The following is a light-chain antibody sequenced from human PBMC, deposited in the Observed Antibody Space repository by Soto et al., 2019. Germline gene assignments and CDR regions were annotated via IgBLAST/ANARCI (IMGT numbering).Light chain of an antibody. J-gene: IGKJ2*01. CDR1: QSITSNF. V-gene: IGKV3-20*01. Sequence: EIVLTQSPGTLSLSPGERATLSCRASQSITSNFLAWYQQKPGQAPRLLIYGASTRAAGVPDRFSASGSGTDFTLTITRLEPGDFAVYYCQQYGRAPLMYTFGQGTKLGVK. CDR3: QQYGRAPLMYT. CDR2: GAS.